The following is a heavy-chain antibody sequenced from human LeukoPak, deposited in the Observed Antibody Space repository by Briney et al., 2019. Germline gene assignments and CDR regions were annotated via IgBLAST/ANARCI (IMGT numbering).Heavy chain of an antibody. J-gene: IGHJ6*04. D-gene: IGHD3-10*02. CDR3: AELGITMIGGV. CDR1: GFTFGDYA. V-gene: IGHV3-48*03. Sequence: GGSLRLSCTASGFTFGDYAMNWVRQAPGKGLEWVSYISTSGSTIYYADSVKGRFTISRDNAKNSLYLQMNSLRAEDTAVYYCAELGITMIGGVWGKGTTVTISS. CDR2: ISTSGSTI.